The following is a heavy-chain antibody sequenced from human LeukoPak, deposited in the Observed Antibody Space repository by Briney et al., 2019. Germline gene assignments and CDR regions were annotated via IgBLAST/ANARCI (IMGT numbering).Heavy chain of an antibody. Sequence: GGSLRLSCVASGFTFSSYSMNWVRQAPGKGLEWVSSITSSSSYIYNADSVKGRFAISRDNAKNSLYLQMNGLRAEDTAMYYCARKITVVRGGNYYGMDVWGQGTTVTVSS. CDR1: GFTFSSYS. J-gene: IGHJ6*02. CDR2: ITSSSSYI. D-gene: IGHD3-10*01. V-gene: IGHV3-21*01. CDR3: ARKITVVRGGNYYGMDV.